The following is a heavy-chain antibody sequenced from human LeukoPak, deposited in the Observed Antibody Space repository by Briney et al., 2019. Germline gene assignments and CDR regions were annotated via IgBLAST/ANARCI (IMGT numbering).Heavy chain of an antibody. CDR1: GYTFTSYD. Sequence: ASVKVSCTASGYTFTSYDINWVRQATGQGLEWMGWMNPNSGNTGHAQKFQGRVTMTRNTSISTAYMELSSLRSEDTAVYYCARGLRSIITIFGVVTHNWFDPWGQGTLVTVSS. CDR2: MNPNSGNT. CDR3: ARGLRSIITIFGVVTHNWFDP. V-gene: IGHV1-8*01. J-gene: IGHJ5*02. D-gene: IGHD3-3*01.